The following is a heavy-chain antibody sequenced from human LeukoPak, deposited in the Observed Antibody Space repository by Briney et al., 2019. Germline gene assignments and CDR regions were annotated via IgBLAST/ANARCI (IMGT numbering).Heavy chain of an antibody. CDR1: GGSISSGGYY. CDR3: AREGRYNWIDY. V-gene: IGHV4-31*03. Sequence: PSGTLSLTCTVSGGSISSGGYYWSWICQHPGKGLEWIGYIYYSGSTYYNPSLKSRVTISVDTSKNQFSLKLSSVTAADTAVYYCAREGRYNWIDYWGQGTLVTVSS. J-gene: IGHJ5*01. CDR2: IYYSGST. D-gene: IGHD1-14*01.